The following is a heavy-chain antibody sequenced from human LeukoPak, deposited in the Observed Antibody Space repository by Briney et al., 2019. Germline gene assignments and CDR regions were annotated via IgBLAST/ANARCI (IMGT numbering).Heavy chain of an antibody. CDR3: ARATVLMVRGVIIAETWFDP. J-gene: IGHJ5*02. Sequence: GASVKVSCKASGYTFTGYYMHWVRQAPGQGLEWMGWINPNSGGTNYAQKFQGRVTMTRDTSISTAYMELSRLRSDDTAVYYCARATVLMVRGVIIAETWFDPWGQGTLVTVSS. D-gene: IGHD3-10*01. CDR2: INPNSGGT. CDR1: GYTFTGYY. V-gene: IGHV1-2*02.